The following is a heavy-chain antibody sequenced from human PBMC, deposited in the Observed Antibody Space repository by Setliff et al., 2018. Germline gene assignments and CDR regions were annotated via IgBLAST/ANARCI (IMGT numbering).Heavy chain of an antibody. D-gene: IGHD1-1*01. CDR1: GGSISSSTYY. CDR2: IYYSGST. J-gene: IGHJ4*02. Sequence: NPSETLSLTCTVSGGSISSSTYYWGWIRQPPGKGLEWIATIYYSGSTYYNPSLKSRVTISVDKSKNQFSLKLSSVTAADTAVYYCARTGTYRYFDYWGQGALVTVSS. V-gene: IGHV4-39*07. CDR3: ARTGTYRYFDY.